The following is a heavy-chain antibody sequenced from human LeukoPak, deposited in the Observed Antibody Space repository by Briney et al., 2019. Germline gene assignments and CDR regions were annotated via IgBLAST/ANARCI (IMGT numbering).Heavy chain of an antibody. CDR3: AREYYGSGSYVIDY. D-gene: IGHD3-10*01. V-gene: IGHV4-59*01. Sequence: SGTLSLTCTVSGGSISSYYWSWIRQPPGKGLEWIGYIYYSGSTNYNPSLKSRVTISADTSKNQFSLKLSSVTAADTAVYYCAREYYGSGSYVIDYWGQGTLVTVSS. CDR2: IYYSGST. CDR1: GGSISSYY. J-gene: IGHJ4*02.